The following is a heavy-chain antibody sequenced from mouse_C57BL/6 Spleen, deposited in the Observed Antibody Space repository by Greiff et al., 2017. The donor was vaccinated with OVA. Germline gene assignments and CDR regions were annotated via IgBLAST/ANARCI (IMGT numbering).Heavy chain of an antibody. D-gene: IGHD2-10*01. CDR1: GFSFNTYA. V-gene: IGHV10-1*01. Sequence: EVKVEESGGGLVQPKGSLKLSCAASGFSFNTYAMNWVRQAPGKGLEWVARIRSKSNNYATYYADSVKDRFTISRDDSESMLYLQMNNLKTEDTAMYYCVRDGASYPFAYWGQGTLVTVSA. J-gene: IGHJ3*01. CDR2: IRSKSNNYAT. CDR3: VRDGASYPFAY.